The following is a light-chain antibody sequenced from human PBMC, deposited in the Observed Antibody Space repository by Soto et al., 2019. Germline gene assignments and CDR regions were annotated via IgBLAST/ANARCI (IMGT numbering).Light chain of an antibody. CDR1: QAISTW. V-gene: IGKV1D-12*01. CDR3: QQANSFPRT. J-gene: IGKJ1*01. CDR2: AAS. Sequence: DLQMTQSPSSVSASVGDSVTITCRASQAISTWLAWYQQKPGKAPKLLIYAASNLQTGVPSRFSGSGSGTDFTLTISSLQPEDFATYYCQQANSFPRTFGQGTKVEIK.